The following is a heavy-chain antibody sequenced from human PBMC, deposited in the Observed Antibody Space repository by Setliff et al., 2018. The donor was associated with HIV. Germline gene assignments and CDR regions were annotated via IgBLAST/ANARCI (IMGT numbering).Heavy chain of an antibody. CDR2: IDWDDDK. CDR3: ARFYSNYAAFDS. Sequence: SGPTLVNPTQTLTLTCTFSGFSLITSGMCVSWIRLPPGKALEWLARIDWDDDKFYNTSLKTRLTISKDTSKNQVVLTMTNMDPVDTATYYCARFYSNYAAFDSWGQGTLVTVS. J-gene: IGHJ4*02. D-gene: IGHD4-4*01. V-gene: IGHV2-70*17. CDR1: GFSLITSGMC.